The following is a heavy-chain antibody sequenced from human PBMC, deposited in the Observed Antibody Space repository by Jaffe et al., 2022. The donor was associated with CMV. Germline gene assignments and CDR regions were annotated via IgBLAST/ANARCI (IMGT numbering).Heavy chain of an antibody. CDR3: ARGIDILTGYYREADPFDY. D-gene: IGHD3-9*01. V-gene: IGHV3-33*01. J-gene: IGHJ4*02. Sequence: QVQLVESGGGVVQPGRSLRLSCAASGFTFSSYGMHWVRQAPGKGLEWVAVIWYDGSNKYYADSVKGRFTISRDNSKNTLYLQMNSLRAEDTAVYYCARGIDILTGYYREADPFDYWGQGTLVTVSS. CDR1: GFTFSSYG. CDR2: IWYDGSNK.